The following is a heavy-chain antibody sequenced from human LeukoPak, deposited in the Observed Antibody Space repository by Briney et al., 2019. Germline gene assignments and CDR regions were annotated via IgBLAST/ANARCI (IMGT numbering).Heavy chain of an antibody. V-gene: IGHV3-30-3*01. D-gene: IGHD6-19*01. Sequence: GRSLRLSCAASGFTFSSYAMHWVRQAPGKGLEWVAVISYDGSNKYYADSVKGRFTISRDNSKNTLYLQMNSLRAEDTAVYYCARASPGWLVLIDYWGQGTLVTVSS. CDR2: ISYDGSNK. CDR1: GFTFSSYA. CDR3: ARASPGWLVLIDY. J-gene: IGHJ4*02.